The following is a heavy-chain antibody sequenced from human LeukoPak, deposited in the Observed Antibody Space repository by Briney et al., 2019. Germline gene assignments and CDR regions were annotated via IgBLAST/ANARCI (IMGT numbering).Heavy chain of an antibody. CDR2: IYTSGGT. Sequence: SETLSLTCTVSGVSISGYYWSWIRQPAGKGLEWIGRIYTSGGTNYNPSLKSRVTISVDTSKNQFSLKLSSVTAADTAVYYCARGFESLTYYYDSSGYYYDYWGQGTLVTVSS. J-gene: IGHJ4*02. CDR1: GVSISGYY. CDR3: ARGFESLTYYYDSSGYYYDY. V-gene: IGHV4-4*07. D-gene: IGHD3-22*01.